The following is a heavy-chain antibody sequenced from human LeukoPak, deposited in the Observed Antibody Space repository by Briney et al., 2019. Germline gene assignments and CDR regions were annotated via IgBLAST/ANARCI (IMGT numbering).Heavy chain of an antibody. D-gene: IGHD1-26*01. CDR3: TLGRDLLGWYFDL. CDR1: GFTFSDYY. J-gene: IGHJ2*01. Sequence: GGSLRLSCAASGFTFSDYYMSWIRQAPGKGLEWVSYISGSSTFTNFADSVRGRFTISRDNAKNSLYLQMNGLRAEDPAVYYCTLGRDLLGWYFDLWGRGTLVTVSS. V-gene: IGHV3-11*03. CDR2: ISGSSTFT.